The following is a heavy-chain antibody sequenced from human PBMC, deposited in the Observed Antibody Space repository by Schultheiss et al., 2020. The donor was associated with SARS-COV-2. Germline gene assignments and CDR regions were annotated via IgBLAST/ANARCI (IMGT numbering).Heavy chain of an antibody. D-gene: IGHD3-3*01. V-gene: IGHV3-30-3*01. J-gene: IGHJ6*02. CDR3: ARGERFLEWFWDDYYYYGMDV. CDR2: ISYDGSNK. CDR1: GFTFSSYA. Sequence: GGSLRLSCAASGFTFSSYAMHWVRQAPGKGLEWVAVISYDGSNKYYADSVKGRFTISRDNAKNSLYLQMNSLRAEDTAVYYCARGERFLEWFWDDYYYYGMDVWGQGTTVTVSS.